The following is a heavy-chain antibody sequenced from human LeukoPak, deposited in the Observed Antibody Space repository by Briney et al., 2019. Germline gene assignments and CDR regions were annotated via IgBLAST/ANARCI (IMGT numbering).Heavy chain of an antibody. Sequence: SETLSLTCSVSGGSISSYYWSWIRQPPGKGLEWIGYIYYSGSTNYNPSLKSRVTISVDTSKNQFSLKLSSVTAADTAVYYCASGHYYGSGSYFGWFDPWGQGTLVTVSS. V-gene: IGHV4-59*08. CDR3: ASGHYYGSGSYFGWFDP. D-gene: IGHD3-10*01. J-gene: IGHJ5*02. CDR2: IYYSGST. CDR1: GGSISSYY.